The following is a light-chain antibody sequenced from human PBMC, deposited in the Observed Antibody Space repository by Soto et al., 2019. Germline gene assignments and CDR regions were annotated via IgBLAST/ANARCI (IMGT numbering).Light chain of an antibody. CDR1: QGISTY. Sequence: DIQMTQSPSSLSASVGDRVTITCRASQGISTYLNWYQQKPGKAPKLLIYAASSLQSGVPSRFNGSGSETDFTLTISSLQPEDFATYSCQQSYSTTWTFGQGTKVDIK. CDR3: QQSYSTTWT. J-gene: IGKJ1*01. V-gene: IGKV1-39*01. CDR2: AAS.